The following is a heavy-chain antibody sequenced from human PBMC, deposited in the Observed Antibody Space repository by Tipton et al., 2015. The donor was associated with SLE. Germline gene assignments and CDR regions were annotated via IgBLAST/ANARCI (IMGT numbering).Heavy chain of an antibody. D-gene: IGHD2/OR15-2a*01. CDR3: ARVAREYSRQERDHYYFMDV. CDR1: GGSISSHY. J-gene: IGHJ6*03. Sequence: TLSLTCTVSGGSISSHYWSWIRQPPGKGLEWSGYIDYSGSTNYNPSLKSRVTISVDTSKNKISLDLKALTAADTAVYYCARVAREYSRQERDHYYFMDVWGKGTTVTVSS. CDR2: IDYSGST. V-gene: IGHV4-59*11.